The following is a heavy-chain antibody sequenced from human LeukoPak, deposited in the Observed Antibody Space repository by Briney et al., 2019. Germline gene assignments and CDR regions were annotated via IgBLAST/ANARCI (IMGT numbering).Heavy chain of an antibody. CDR2: IWYDGS. CDR1: GFTFSSYG. CDR3: ARALASGATY. V-gene: IGHV3-33*01. Sequence: GRSLRLSCAASGFTFSSYGMHWVRQAPGKGLEWVAVIWYDGSNADSVKGRFTISRDNAKNTVYLQMNSRRAEDSAEYYCARALASGATYWGQGTLVTVSS. D-gene: IGHD6-13*01. J-gene: IGHJ4*02.